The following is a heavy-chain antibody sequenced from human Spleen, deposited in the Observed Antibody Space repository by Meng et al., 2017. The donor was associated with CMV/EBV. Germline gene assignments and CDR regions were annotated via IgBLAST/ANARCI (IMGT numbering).Heavy chain of an antibody. J-gene: IGHJ4*02. D-gene: IGHD2-2*02. CDR1: GYTFSLYD. CDR3: ARGPHSCESISCYILDY. CDR2: MNCNSGNT. V-gene: IGHV1-8*01. Sequence: ASVKVSCMASGYTFSLYDIHWVRQGAGQGPEWMGWMNCNSGNTGYVEKFQGRVTMTRDTSTNTAYMELSGLRSDDTAVFYCARGPHSCESISCYILDYWGQGTLVTVSS.